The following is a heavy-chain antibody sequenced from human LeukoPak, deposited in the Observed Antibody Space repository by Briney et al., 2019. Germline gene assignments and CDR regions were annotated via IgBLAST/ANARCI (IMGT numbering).Heavy chain of an antibody. CDR2: IIPIFGTA. CDR3: ARESRPTSFDWLLPNFDY. Sequence: SVKVSCKASGGTFSSYAISWVRQAPGQGLEWMGGIIPIFGTANYAQKFQGRVTITTDESTSTAYMELSSLGSEDTAVYYCARESRPTSFDWLLPNFDYWGQGTLVTVSS. CDR1: GGTFSSYA. J-gene: IGHJ4*02. D-gene: IGHD3-9*01. V-gene: IGHV1-69*05.